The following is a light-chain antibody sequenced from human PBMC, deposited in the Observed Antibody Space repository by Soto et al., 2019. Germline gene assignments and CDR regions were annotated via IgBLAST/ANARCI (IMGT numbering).Light chain of an antibody. V-gene: IGKV3-20*01. CDR1: QSVSSSY. J-gene: IGKJ1*01. CDR3: QQYGSSPVA. CDR2: GAS. Sequence: DIVLTQSPGPLSLSPGERATPSCKASQSVSSSYLAWYQQKPGQAPRLIIYGASSRATGIPDRFSGSGSGTDFTLTISRLEPEDVAVYYCQQYGSSPVALGQGTKVDIK.